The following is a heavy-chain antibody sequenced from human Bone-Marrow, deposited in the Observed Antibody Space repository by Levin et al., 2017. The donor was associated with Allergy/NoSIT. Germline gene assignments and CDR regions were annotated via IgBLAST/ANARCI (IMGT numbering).Heavy chain of an antibody. D-gene: IGHD3-22*01. V-gene: IGHV3-23*01. J-gene: IGHJ5*02. CDR2: ISGSGVNT. CDR3: AKEGLTGYDGSGYYYYLGS. Sequence: PGGSLRLSCAASGFTFSSYAMNWVRQAPGKGLERVSSISGSGVNTYHADSVKGRFTISRDNSKHTLYLQLNDLRVEATAVFYCAKEGLTGYDGSGYYYYLGSWGEGTLVTVSS. CDR1: GFTFSSYA.